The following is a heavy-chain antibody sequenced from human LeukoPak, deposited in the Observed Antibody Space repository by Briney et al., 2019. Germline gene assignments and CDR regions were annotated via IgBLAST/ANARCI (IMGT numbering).Heavy chain of an antibody. D-gene: IGHD6-19*01. CDR1: GYTFTCYY. CDR2: INPNSGGT. V-gene: IGHV1-2*02. CDR3: ARSVAVAGTTGPGY. Sequence: ASVKVSCKASGYTFTCYYMHWVRQAPGQGLEWMGWINPNSGGTNYAQKFQGRVTMTRDTSISTAYMELSRLRSDDTAVYYCARSVAVAGTTGPGYWGQGTLVTVSS. J-gene: IGHJ4*02.